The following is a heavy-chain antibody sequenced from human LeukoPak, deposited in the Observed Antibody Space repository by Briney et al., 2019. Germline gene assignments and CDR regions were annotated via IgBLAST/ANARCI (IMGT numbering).Heavy chain of an antibody. CDR3: ARDYGWGTAGDY. D-gene: IGHD3-16*01. J-gene: IGHJ4*02. CDR1: GFTFRNYW. CDR2: INADGSIT. Sequence: GGSLRLSCAASGFTFRNYWMHGVRQAPGKGLVWVSRINADGSITTYADSVRGRFTISRDNAKNTLYLQMNSLTAADTAVYYCARDYGWGTAGDYWGQGILVTVSS. V-gene: IGHV3-74*01.